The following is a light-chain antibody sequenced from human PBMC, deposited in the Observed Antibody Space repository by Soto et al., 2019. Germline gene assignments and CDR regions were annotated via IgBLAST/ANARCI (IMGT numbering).Light chain of an antibody. J-gene: IGLJ1*01. CDR2: DVS. CDR1: SSDVGGYNY. Sequence: QSVLTQPRSVSGSPGQSVTISCTGTSSDVGGYNYVSWYQQHPGKAPKLMIYDVSKRPSGVPDRFSGSKSGNTASLTISGLRAEDEADYYCCSYAGSSYVLERGTRVTAL. CDR3: CSYAGSSYV. V-gene: IGLV2-11*01.